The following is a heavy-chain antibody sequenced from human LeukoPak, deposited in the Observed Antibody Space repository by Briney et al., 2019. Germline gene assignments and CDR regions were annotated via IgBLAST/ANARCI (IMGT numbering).Heavy chain of an antibody. Sequence: GGSLRLSCAASGFTFSGYWVSWVRQAPGKGLEWVANIKQDGSEKYYVDSVKGRFTISRDNAKSSLYLQMNSLRAEDTAVYYCARGNPGSYWGQGTLVTVSS. CDR3: ARGNPGSY. CDR1: GFTFSGYW. D-gene: IGHD1-14*01. J-gene: IGHJ4*02. V-gene: IGHV3-7*01. CDR2: IKQDGSEK.